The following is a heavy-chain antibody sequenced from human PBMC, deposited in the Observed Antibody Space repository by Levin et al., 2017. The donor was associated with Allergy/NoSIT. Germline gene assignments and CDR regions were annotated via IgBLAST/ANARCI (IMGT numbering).Heavy chain of an antibody. V-gene: IGHV3-21*01. Sequence: GGSLRLSCAASGFTFSSYSMNWVRQAPGKGLEWVSSISSSSSYIYYADSVKGRFTISRDNAKNSLYLQMNSLRAEDTAVYYCASDFSNYDILPPPGYWGQGTLVTVSS. J-gene: IGHJ4*02. CDR2: ISSSSSYI. D-gene: IGHD3-9*01. CDR3: ASDFSNYDILPPPGY. CDR1: GFTFSSYS.